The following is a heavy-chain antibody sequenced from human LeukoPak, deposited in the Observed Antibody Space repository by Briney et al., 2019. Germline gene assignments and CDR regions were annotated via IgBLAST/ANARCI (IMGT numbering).Heavy chain of an antibody. CDR1: GFTFSSYA. J-gene: IGHJ6*02. Sequence: PGGSLRLSCAASGFTFSSYAMSWVRQAPGKGLEWVSAISGSGGSTYYADSVKGRFTISRDNSKNTLYLQMNSLRAEDTAVYCCAKGWATVTTSPYYYYGMDVWGQGTTVTVSS. V-gene: IGHV3-23*01. CDR2: ISGSGGST. CDR3: AKGWATVTTSPYYYYGMDV. D-gene: IGHD4-17*01.